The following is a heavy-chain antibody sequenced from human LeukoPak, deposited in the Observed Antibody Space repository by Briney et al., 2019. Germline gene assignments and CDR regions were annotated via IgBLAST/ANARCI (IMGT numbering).Heavy chain of an antibody. V-gene: IGHV4-34*09. J-gene: IGHJ3*02. D-gene: IGHD2-8*01. CDR3: AKAVGVPVAFDI. CDR2: IYYSGST. Sequence: PSETLSLTCAVYGGSFSGYYWSWIRQPPGKGLEWIGYIYYSGSTYYNPSLKSRVTISVDTSKNQFSLKLSSVTAADTAVYYCAKAVGVPVAFDIWGQGTMVTVSS. CDR1: GGSFSGYY.